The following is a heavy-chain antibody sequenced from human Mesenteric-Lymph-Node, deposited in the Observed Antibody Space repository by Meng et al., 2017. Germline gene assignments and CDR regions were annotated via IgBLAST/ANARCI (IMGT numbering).Heavy chain of an antibody. D-gene: IGHD6-19*01. Sequence: MTLEEAGPGLVKPSGTRSLTCAVYGGSISISTWWSWVRQPPGKGLEWIGEIYHSGGTNYNPSLRGRVTISLDKSKNQFSLTLRSVTAADTAVYYCARDPYATGWAGWGQGTLVTVSS. V-gene: IGHV4-4*02. CDR3: ARDPYATGWAG. CDR1: GGSISISTW. CDR2: IYHSGGT. J-gene: IGHJ4*02.